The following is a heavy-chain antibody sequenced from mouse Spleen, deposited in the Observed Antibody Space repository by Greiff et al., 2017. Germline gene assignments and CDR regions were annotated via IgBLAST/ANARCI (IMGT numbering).Heavy chain of an antibody. CDR3: ARNYGNYGDYAMDY. CDR2: INPNNGGT. D-gene: IGHD2-1*01. Sequence: VQLQQSGPELVKPGASVKIPCKASGYTFTDYNMDWVKQSHGKSLEWIGDINPNNGGTIYNQKFKGKATLTVDKSSSTAYMELRSLTSEDTAVYYCARNYGNYGDYAMDYWGQGTSVTVSS. J-gene: IGHJ4*01. CDR1: GYTFTDYN. V-gene: IGHV1-18*01.